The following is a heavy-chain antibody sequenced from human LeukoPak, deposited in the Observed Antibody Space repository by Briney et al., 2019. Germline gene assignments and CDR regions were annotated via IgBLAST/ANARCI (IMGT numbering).Heavy chain of an antibody. D-gene: IGHD2-15*01. CDR1: GYTFTGYY. CDR3: ARVVVAPKTKSSFSFRYAFDY. J-gene: IGHJ4*02. Sequence: ASVNVSCKASGYTFTGYYMHWVRQAPGQGLEWMGWINPNSGGTNYAQKFQGRVTVTRDTSISTAYMELSRLRSDDTAVYYCARVVVAPKTKSSFSFRYAFDYWGQGTLVTVSS. CDR2: INPNSGGT. V-gene: IGHV1-2*02.